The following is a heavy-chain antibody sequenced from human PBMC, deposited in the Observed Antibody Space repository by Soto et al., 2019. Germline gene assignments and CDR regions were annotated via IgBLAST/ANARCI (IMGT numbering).Heavy chain of an antibody. CDR2: INHSGST. V-gene: IGHV4-34*01. CDR1: GGSFSGYY. CDR3: ARDRTARYYYYGMDV. Sequence: PSETLSLTCAVYGGSFSGYYWSWIRQPPGKGLEWIGEINHSGSTNYNPSLKSRVTISVDTSKNQFSLKLSSVTAADTAVYYCARDRTARYYYYGMDVWGQGTTVTVS. J-gene: IGHJ6*02.